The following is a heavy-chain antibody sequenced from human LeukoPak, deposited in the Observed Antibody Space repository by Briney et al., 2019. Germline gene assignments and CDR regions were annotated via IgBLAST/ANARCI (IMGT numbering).Heavy chain of an antibody. CDR1: GFTFSSYS. J-gene: IGHJ3*02. D-gene: IGHD2-21*02. CDR3: ARENIVVVTAIREAFDI. CDR2: ISSGSSTI. Sequence: GGTLRLSCAASGFTFSSYSMNWVRQAPGKGLEWVSYISSGSSTIYYADSVEGRFTISRDNAKNSLCLQMNSLRDEDTAVYYCARENIVVVTAIREAFDIWGQGTMVTVSS. V-gene: IGHV3-48*02.